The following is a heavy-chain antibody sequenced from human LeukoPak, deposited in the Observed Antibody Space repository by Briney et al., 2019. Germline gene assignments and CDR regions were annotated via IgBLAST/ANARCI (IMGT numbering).Heavy chain of an antibody. CDR3: ARVISGYYGMDV. Sequence: KTGGSLRLSCAASGFTFSSYSMNWVRQAPGKGLEWVSSISSSSSYIYYADSVKGRFTISRDNAKNSLYLQMNSLRAEDTAVYYCARVISGYYGMDVWGQGTTVTVSS. J-gene: IGHJ6*02. CDR2: ISSSSSYI. CDR1: GFTFSSYS. V-gene: IGHV3-21*01. D-gene: IGHD6-25*01.